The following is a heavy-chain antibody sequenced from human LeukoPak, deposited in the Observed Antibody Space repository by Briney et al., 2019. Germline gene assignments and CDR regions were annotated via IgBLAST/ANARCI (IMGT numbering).Heavy chain of an antibody. J-gene: IGHJ5*02. D-gene: IGHD3-16*02. CDR3: ARDGGLDYDYVWGSYRPNGWFDP. CDR2: ITDAVGST. CDR1: GFTFSSSS. V-gene: IGHV3-23*01. Sequence: GGSLRLSCAASGFTFSSSSISWVRQAPGKGLEWVSAITDAVGSTHYADSVKGRFTISRDNSKNTLYLQMNSLRAEDTAVYYCARDGGLDYDYVWGSYRPNGWFDPWGQGTLVTVSS.